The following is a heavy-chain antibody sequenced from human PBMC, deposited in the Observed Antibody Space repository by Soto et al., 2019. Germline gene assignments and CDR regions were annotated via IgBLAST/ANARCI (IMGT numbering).Heavy chain of an antibody. CDR3: ARVVASQHTGYYYFDS. Sequence: PSETLSLTCTVSGDSITTGVNYWSWTRQPPGKGLEWMGYIYHTGVTYNNPSLKGRPTLSVDTSKNQFSLSLTSVTAADTAVYYCARVVASQHTGYYYFDSWGQGALVTVSS. CDR2: IYHTGVT. D-gene: IGHD3-9*01. J-gene: IGHJ4*02. CDR1: GDSITTGVNY. V-gene: IGHV4-30-4*01.